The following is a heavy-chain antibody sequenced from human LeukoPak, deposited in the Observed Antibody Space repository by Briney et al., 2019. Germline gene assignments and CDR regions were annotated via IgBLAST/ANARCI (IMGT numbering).Heavy chain of an antibody. CDR2: VNWHGTT. Sequence: GGSLRLSCAASGFIFEDYTMHWVRQVPGKTLEWVPLVNWHGTTYYADSLKGRFTISRDNSKNSLYLQMDSLRTEDTAFYYCAKDLTYESSGSVIDNWGLGTLVTVSS. V-gene: IGHV3-43*01. D-gene: IGHD3-22*01. J-gene: IGHJ4*02. CDR3: AKDLTYESSGSVIDN. CDR1: GFIFEDYT.